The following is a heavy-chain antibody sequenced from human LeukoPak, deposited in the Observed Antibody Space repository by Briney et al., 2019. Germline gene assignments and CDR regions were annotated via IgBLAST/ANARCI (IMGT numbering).Heavy chain of an antibody. V-gene: IGHV3-53*01. D-gene: IGHD3-10*01. CDR2: IYSGGST. Sequence: GGSLRLSCAASGFTVSSNYMSWVRQAPGKGLEWVSVIYSGGSTYYADSVKGRFTISRDNSKNTLYLQMNSLRAEDTAVHYCARYYYGYFDYWGQGTLVTVSS. J-gene: IGHJ4*02. CDR1: GFTVSSNY. CDR3: ARYYYGYFDY.